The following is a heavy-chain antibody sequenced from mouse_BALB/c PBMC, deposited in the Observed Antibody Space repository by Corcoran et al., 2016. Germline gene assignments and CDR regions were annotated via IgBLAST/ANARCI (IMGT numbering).Heavy chain of an antibody. J-gene: IGHJ3*01. CDR2: IDPANGNT. V-gene: IGHV14-3*02. CDR3: ARPGYYGSSFFAY. Sequence: EVQLQQSGAELVKPGASVKLSCTASGFNIKDTYMHWVKQRPEQGLEWIGRIDPANGNTKYDPKFQGKATITADTSSNTAYLQLSSLTSEDTAVYYCARPGYYGSSFFAYWGQGTLVTVSA. D-gene: IGHD1-1*01. CDR1: GFNIKDTY.